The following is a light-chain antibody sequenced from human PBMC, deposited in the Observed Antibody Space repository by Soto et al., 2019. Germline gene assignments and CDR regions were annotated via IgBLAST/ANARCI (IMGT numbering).Light chain of an antibody. Sequence: IVMTQSPATLSVSPGERATLSCRASQSINNNLAWYQQKPGQAPRLLIYDASTGATHIPARFSGSGSGTEFTLTISSLQSDDSAVYYCQQYKSWFTFGQGTKLEIK. J-gene: IGKJ2*01. CDR2: DAS. CDR3: QQYKSWFT. CDR1: QSINNN. V-gene: IGKV3-15*01.